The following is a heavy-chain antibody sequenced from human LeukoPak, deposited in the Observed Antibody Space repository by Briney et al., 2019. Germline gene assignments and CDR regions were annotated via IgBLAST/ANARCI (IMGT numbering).Heavy chain of an antibody. V-gene: IGHV4-61*10. CDR1: GDSISSGSYF. CDR2: INHSGST. Sequence: TSETLSLTCTVSGDSISSGSYFWSWIRQPAGKGLEWIGEINHSGSTNYNPSLKSRVTISVDTSKNQFSLKLSSVTAADTAVYYCARAPRPIYCSSTSCSAKPYYYYYMDVWGKGTTVTVSS. J-gene: IGHJ6*03. CDR3: ARAPRPIYCSSTSCSAKPYYYYYMDV. D-gene: IGHD2-2*01.